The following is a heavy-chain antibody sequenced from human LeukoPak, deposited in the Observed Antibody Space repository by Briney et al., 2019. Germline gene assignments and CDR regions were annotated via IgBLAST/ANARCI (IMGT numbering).Heavy chain of an antibody. D-gene: IGHD3-10*01. CDR3: AKDGSGSYPSYYFDY. CDR1: GFTFDDYA. V-gene: IGHV3-9*01. CDR2: ISWNSGSI. J-gene: IGHJ4*02. Sequence: GGSLRLSCAASGFTFDDYAMHWVRQAPGRGLEWVSGISWNSGSIGYADSVKGRFTISRDNAKNSLYLQMNSLRAEDTALYYCAKDGSGSYPSYYFDYWGQGTLVTVSS.